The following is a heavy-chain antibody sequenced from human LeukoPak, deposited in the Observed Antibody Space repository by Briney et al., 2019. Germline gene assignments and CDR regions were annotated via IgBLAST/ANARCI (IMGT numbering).Heavy chain of an antibody. CDR3: ASPDYGAPGREYYYYGMDV. V-gene: IGHV1-18*01. J-gene: IGHJ6*02. Sequence: ASVRVSCKASGYTFNSFAFSWLRQAPGQGLEWVGSISAYNGNINYAQKVQGRAALTTDPSTSTASMELRSLRPDDTAVYCCASPDYGAPGREYYYYGMDVWGQGTTVTVSS. D-gene: IGHD4-17*01. CDR1: GYTFNSFA. CDR2: ISAYNGNI.